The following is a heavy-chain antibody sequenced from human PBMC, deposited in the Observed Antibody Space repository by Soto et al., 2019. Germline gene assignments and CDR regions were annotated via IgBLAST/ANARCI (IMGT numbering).Heavy chain of an antibody. CDR2: INSDGSST. CDR3: VVVPDWNQHEGFDF. J-gene: IGHJ4*02. Sequence: PGGCLRLSCAASGFTFGSYWMHWVRQAPGKGLVWVSRINSDGSSTSYADSVKGRFTISRDDAKNTLYLQMNSLRAQDTAVYYCVVVPDWNQHEGFDFWGQGTLVTVSS. D-gene: IGHD1-1*01. CDR1: GFTFGSYW. V-gene: IGHV3-74*01.